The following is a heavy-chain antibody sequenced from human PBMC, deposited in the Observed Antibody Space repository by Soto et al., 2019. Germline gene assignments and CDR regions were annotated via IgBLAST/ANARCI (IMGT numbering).Heavy chain of an antibody. Sequence: SETLSLTCTVSGASLSRGTDSWSWIRQAPGKAPEWIGFIYNSGDTYYNPSLKSRLTLSVDRSRNQFSVKLTSVTAADTAVYFCARDYRTSAGRHFDYWGQGILVTVSS. D-gene: IGHD3-16*02. CDR1: GASLSRGTDS. V-gene: IGHV4-30-2*01. CDR3: ARDYRTSAGRHFDY. J-gene: IGHJ4*02. CDR2: IYNSGDT.